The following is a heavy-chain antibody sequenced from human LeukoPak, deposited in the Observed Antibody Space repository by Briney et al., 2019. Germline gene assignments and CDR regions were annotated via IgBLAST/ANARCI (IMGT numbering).Heavy chain of an antibody. V-gene: IGHV4-34*01. CDR1: GGSFSGYY. D-gene: IGHD5-24*01. CDR2: INHSGST. Sequence: SETLSLTCAVYGGSFSGYYWSWIRQPPGKGLEWIGEINHSGSTNYNPSLKSRVTISVDTSKNQFSLKLTSVTAADTAVYYCARERLVDLATIFDYWGQGALVTVSS. CDR3: ARERLVDLATIFDY. J-gene: IGHJ4*02.